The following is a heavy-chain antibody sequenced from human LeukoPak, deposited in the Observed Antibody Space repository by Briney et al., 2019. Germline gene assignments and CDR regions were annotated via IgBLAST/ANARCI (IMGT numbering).Heavy chain of an antibody. CDR3: ATSLGY. CDR1: GYTFTSYY. J-gene: IGHJ4*02. D-gene: IGHD1/OR15-1a*01. Sequence: ASVKVSCKASGYTFTSYYMHWVRQAPGQGLEWMGIINPSGGSTSYAQKFQGRVTMTEDTSTDTAYMEVSNLRSEDTAVYYCATSLGYCGQGTLVTVSS. CDR2: INPSGGST. V-gene: IGHV1-46*01.